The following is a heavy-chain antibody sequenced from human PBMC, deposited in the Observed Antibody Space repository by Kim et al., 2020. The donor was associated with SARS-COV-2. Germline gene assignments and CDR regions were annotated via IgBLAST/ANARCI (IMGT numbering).Heavy chain of an antibody. CDR1: GYTFTSYG. D-gene: IGHD5-18*01. CDR2: ISAYNGNT. CDR3: ARDRSLIQLWSGYGMDV. V-gene: IGHV1-18*01. Sequence: ASVKVSCKASGYTFTSYGISWVRQAPGQGLEWMGWISAYNGNTNYAQKLQGRVTMTTDTSTSTAYMELRSLRSDDTAVYYCARDRSLIQLWSGYGMDVWGQGTTVTVSS. J-gene: IGHJ6*02.